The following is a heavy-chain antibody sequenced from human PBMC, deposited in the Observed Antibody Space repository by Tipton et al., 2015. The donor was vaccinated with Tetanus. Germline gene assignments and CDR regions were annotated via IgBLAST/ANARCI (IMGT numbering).Heavy chain of an antibody. CDR3: AREAPRAARIYGLDV. CDR1: GYTFTGYY. V-gene: IGHV1-2*02. Sequence: QLVQSGAEVKKPGASVKVSCKASGYTFTGYYLHWVRQAPGQGLEWMGWINPNSGGTNYAQRFQGRVTMTRDTSISTAYMDLSRLRFDDTAVYYCAREAPRAARIYGLDVWGQGTTVTVSS. D-gene: IGHD6-6*01. CDR2: INPNSGGT. J-gene: IGHJ6*02.